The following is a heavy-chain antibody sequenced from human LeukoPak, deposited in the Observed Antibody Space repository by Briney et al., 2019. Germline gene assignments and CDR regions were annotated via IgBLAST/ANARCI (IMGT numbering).Heavy chain of an antibody. J-gene: IGHJ1*01. Sequence: ASVKVSCKASGYTFTSYYMHWVRQAPGQGLEWMGIINPSGGSTSYAQKFQGRVTMTRDMSTSTVYMELSSLRSEDTAVYYCARIAAAGTGTQHWGQGTLVTVSS. CDR1: GYTFTSYY. CDR3: ARIAAAGTGTQH. D-gene: IGHD6-13*01. V-gene: IGHV1-46*01. CDR2: INPSGGST.